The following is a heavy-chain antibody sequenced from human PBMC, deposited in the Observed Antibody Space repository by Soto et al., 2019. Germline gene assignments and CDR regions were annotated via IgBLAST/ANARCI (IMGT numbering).Heavy chain of an antibody. J-gene: IGHJ4*02. CDR1: GFTFSSYA. Sequence: GGSLRLSCAASGFTFSSYAMHWVRQAPGKGLERVAVISYDGSNKYYADSVKGRFTISRDNSKNTLYLQMNSLRAEDTAVYHCAKSVYNWNDGFFDYWGQGTLVTVSS. D-gene: IGHD1-1*01. CDR2: ISYDGSNK. V-gene: IGHV3-30-3*02. CDR3: AKSVYNWNDGFFDY.